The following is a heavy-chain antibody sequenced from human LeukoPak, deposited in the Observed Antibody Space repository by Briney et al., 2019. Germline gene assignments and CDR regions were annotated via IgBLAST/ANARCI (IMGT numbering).Heavy chain of an antibody. D-gene: IGHD3-3*01. CDR1: GFTFSSYG. CDR2: ISYDGSNK. J-gene: IGHJ4*02. V-gene: IGHV3-30*18. Sequence: GGSLRLSCAASGFTFSSYGMHWVRQAPGKGLEWVAVISYDGSNKYYADSVKGRFTISRDNSENTLYLQMNSLRAEDTAVYYCAKGSVLRFLEWLLSQGYFDYWGQGTLVTVSS. CDR3: AKGSVLRFLEWLLSQGYFDY.